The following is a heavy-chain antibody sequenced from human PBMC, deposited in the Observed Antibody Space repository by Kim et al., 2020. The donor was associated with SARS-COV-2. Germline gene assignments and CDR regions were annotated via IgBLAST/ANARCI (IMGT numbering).Heavy chain of an antibody. V-gene: IGHV4-34*01. J-gene: IGHJ6*02. CDR2: INHSGST. CDR3: ASIDPNYYYYYGMDV. CDR1: GGSFSGYY. Sequence: SETLSLTCAVYGGSFSGYYWSWIRQPPGKGLEWIGEINHSGSTNYNPSLKSRVTISVDTSKNQFSLKLSSVTAADTAVYYCASIDPNYYYYYGMDVWGQGTTVTVSS.